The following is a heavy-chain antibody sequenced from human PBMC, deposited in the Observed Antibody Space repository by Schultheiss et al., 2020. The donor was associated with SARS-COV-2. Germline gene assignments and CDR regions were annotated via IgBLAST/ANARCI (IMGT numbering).Heavy chain of an antibody. V-gene: IGHV4-38-2*01. CDR2: IYYSGST. CDR1: GYSISSGYY. J-gene: IGHJ5*02. Sequence: SETLSLTCAVSGYSISSGYYWGWIRQPPGKGLEWIGYIYYSGSTYYNPSLKSLVTISVDTSKNQFSLKLSSVTAADTAVYYCARVVVPAATWFDPWGQGTLVTVSS. CDR3: ARVVVPAATWFDP. D-gene: IGHD2-2*01.